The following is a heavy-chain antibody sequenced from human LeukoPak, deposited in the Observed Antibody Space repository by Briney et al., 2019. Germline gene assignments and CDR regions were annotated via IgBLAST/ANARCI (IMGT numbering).Heavy chain of an antibody. J-gene: IGHJ4*02. CDR1: GFTFSSYA. D-gene: IGHD3-10*01. CDR2: ISGSGGST. Sequence: GGSLRLSCAASGFTFSSYAMSWVRQAPGKGLEWVSAISGSGGSTYYADSVKGRFTISRDNSKNTLYLQMNSLRAEDTAVYYCAKEADRVVTYYYGSGTNFDYWGQGTLVTVSS. CDR3: AKEADRVVTYYYGSGTNFDY. V-gene: IGHV3-23*01.